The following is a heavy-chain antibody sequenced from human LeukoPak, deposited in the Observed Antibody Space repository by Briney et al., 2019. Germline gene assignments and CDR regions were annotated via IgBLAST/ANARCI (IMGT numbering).Heavy chain of an antibody. Sequence: SETLSLTCAVYGGSFSGYYWSWIRQPPGKGLEWIGEINHSGSTNYNPSLKSRVTISVDTSKNQFSLKLSSVTAADTAVYYCARDQVAGTLGYWGQGTLVTVSS. CDR1: GGSFSGYY. CDR2: INHSGST. D-gene: IGHD6-19*01. J-gene: IGHJ4*02. V-gene: IGHV4-34*01. CDR3: ARDQVAGTLGY.